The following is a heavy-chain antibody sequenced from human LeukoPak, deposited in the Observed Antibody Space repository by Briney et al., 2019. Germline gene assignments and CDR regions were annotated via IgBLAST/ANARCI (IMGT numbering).Heavy chain of an antibody. D-gene: IGHD6-19*01. V-gene: IGHV3-23*01. CDR2: IGGSGDKT. CDR1: GFTFNRNA. J-gene: IGHJ4*02. CDR3: VRRGDASSGWGDHDF. Sequence: GGSLRLSCAASGFTFNRNAISWVRQAPGKGLEWVSTIGGSGDKTFYADSVKGRFTISRDNSKNVLHLQMNSLTGEDTALYYCVRRGDASSGWGDHDFWGQGALVTVSS.